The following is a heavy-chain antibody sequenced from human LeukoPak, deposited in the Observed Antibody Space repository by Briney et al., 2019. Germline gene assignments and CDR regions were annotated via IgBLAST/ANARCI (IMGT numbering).Heavy chain of an antibody. Sequence: SETLSLTCTVSGGSISSYYWSWIRQPAGKGLGWIGRIYTSGSTNYNPSLKSRVTMSVDTSKNQFSLKLSSVTAADTAVYYCARGAIFGVTTRGYGMDVWGQGTTVTVSS. D-gene: IGHD3-3*01. CDR1: GGSISSYY. CDR3: ARGAIFGVTTRGYGMDV. J-gene: IGHJ6*02. CDR2: IYTSGST. V-gene: IGHV4-4*07.